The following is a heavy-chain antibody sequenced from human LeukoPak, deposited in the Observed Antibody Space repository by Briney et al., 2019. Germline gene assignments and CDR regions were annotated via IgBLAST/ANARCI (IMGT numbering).Heavy chain of an antibody. J-gene: IGHJ4*02. Sequence: PGGSLRLSCAASGFTFSNYGMHWVRQAPGKGLEWVAFIRYDGSKKYYADSVKGRFTISRDNSKNTLFLQMNSLRAEDTAVYYCARGGESYYGSGSHDYWGQGTLVTVSS. CDR2: IRYDGSKK. V-gene: IGHV3-30*02. CDR3: ARGGESYYGSGSHDY. CDR1: GFTFSNYG. D-gene: IGHD3-10*01.